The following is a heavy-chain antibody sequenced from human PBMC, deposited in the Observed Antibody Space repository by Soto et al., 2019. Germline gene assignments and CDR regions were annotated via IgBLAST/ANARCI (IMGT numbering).Heavy chain of an antibody. J-gene: IGHJ6*04. CDR2: ISSSSSYI. CDR3: ARDKGGDVVVVAATIGATMDV. V-gene: IGHV3-21*01. CDR1: GFTFSSYS. Sequence: GGSLRLSCAASGFTFSSYSMNWVRQAPGKGLEWVSSISSSSSYIYYADSVKGRFTISRDNAKNSLYLQMNSLRAEDTAVYYCARDKGGDVVVVAATIGATMDVWGKGTTVTVSS. D-gene: IGHD2-15*01.